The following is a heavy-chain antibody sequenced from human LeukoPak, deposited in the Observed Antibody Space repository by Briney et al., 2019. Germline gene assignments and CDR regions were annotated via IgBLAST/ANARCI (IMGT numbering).Heavy chain of an antibody. CDR1: GFTFSGSA. D-gene: IGHD3-3*01. CDR3: TRQYYDFWSGDPHAFDI. Sequence: GGALRLSCAASGFTFSGSAMHWVRQASGKGLEWVGRIRSKANSYTTAYAASVKGRSTISRDDSKNTAYLQMNSLKTEDTAVYYCTRQYYDFWSGDPHAFDIWGQGTMVTVSS. CDR2: IRSKANSYTT. J-gene: IGHJ3*02. V-gene: IGHV3-73*01.